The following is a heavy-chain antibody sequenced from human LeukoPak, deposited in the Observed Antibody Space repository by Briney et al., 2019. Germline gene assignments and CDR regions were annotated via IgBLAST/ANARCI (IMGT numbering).Heavy chain of an antibody. Sequence: SETLSLTCTVSGVSISSYYWSWIRQPPGKGLEWIGYIYYSGSTNYNPSLKSRVTISVDTSKNQFSLKLSSVTAADTAVYYCARAGRDPYFDYWGQGTLATVSS. D-gene: IGHD5-24*01. CDR1: GVSISSYY. V-gene: IGHV4-59*01. CDR2: IYYSGST. J-gene: IGHJ4*02. CDR3: ARAGRDPYFDY.